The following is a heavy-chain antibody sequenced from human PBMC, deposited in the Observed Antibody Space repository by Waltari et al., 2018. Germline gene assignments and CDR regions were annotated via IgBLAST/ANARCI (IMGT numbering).Heavy chain of an antibody. V-gene: IGHV3-21*01. CDR1: GYSISSGYY. CDR2: ISSSSYI. CDR3: ASPVTTVTTGAFDI. J-gene: IGHJ3*02. Sequence: VQLQESGPGLVKPSETLSLTCAVSGYSISSGYYWGWIRQAPGKGLEWVSSISSSSYIYYADSVKGRFTISRDNAKNSLYLQMNSLRAEDTAVYYCASPVTTVTTGAFDIWGQGTMVTVSS. D-gene: IGHD4-17*01.